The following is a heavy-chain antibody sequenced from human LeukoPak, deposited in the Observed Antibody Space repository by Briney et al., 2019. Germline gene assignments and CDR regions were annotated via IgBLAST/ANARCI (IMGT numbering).Heavy chain of an antibody. CDR3: AGAFRVGATGYFDY. CDR2: IYYSGPT. J-gene: IGHJ4*02. CDR1: GGFISSYY. D-gene: IGHD3-3*01. V-gene: IGHV4-59*08. Sequence: SETLSLTCTVSGGFISSYYWSWIRQPPGKGLEWIGYIYYSGPTNDNPSLRSWVSISVDTSKDQFSLKLSSVTAADTAVYYCAGAFRVGATGYFDYWGQGALVTVSS.